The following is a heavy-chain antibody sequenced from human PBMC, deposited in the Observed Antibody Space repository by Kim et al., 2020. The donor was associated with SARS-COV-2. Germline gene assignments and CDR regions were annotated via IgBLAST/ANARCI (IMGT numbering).Heavy chain of an antibody. D-gene: IGHD3-10*01. V-gene: IGHV3-23*01. CDR3: VKNSGIFSF. J-gene: IGHJ4*02. Sequence: YSADSVRSRFTISRDKSKNMVFLQLDSLTVEDTAVYYCVKNSGIFSFWGQGSLVAVSS.